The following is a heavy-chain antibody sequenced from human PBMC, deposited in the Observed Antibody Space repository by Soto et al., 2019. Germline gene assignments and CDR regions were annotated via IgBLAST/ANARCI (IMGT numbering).Heavy chain of an antibody. D-gene: IGHD3-3*01. V-gene: IGHV4-39*01. Sequence: SETLSLTCTVSGGSISSSSYYWGWIRQPPGKGLEWIGSIYYSGSTYYNPSLKSRVTISVDTSKNQFSLKLSSVTAADTAVYYCARRLRFLEWLPFDYWGQGTLVTVSS. J-gene: IGHJ4*02. CDR2: IYYSGST. CDR3: ARRLRFLEWLPFDY. CDR1: GGSISSSSYY.